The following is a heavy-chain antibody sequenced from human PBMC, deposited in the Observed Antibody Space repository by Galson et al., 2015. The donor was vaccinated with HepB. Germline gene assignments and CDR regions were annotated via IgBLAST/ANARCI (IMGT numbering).Heavy chain of an antibody. CDR3: ARERTQGDIVVVPAAMRPPCMDV. CDR2: INPNSGGT. J-gene: IGHJ6*03. D-gene: IGHD2-2*01. Sequence: SVKVSCKASGYTFTGYYMHWVRQAPGQGLEWMGWINPNSGGTNYAQKFQGRVTMTRDTSISTAYMELSRLRSDDTAVYYCARERTQGDIVVVPAAMRPPCMDVWGKGTTVTVSS. V-gene: IGHV1-2*02. CDR1: GYTFTGYY.